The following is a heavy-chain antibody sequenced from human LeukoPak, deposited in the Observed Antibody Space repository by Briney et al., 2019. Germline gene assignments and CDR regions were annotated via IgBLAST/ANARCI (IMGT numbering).Heavy chain of an antibody. D-gene: IGHD5-18*01. CDR3: ARDGEYTYGYPFDY. V-gene: IGHV4-59*01. CDR2: ISYSGGT. J-gene: IGHJ4*02. Sequence: SETLSLTCPVSGGSISSYHWSWIRQPPGKGLEWIGYISYSGGTNYNPSLKSRVTISVDTYKNHFALKLNAVTASDTAVYYCARDGEYTYGYPFDYWGQGTLVTVSS. CDR1: GGSISSYH.